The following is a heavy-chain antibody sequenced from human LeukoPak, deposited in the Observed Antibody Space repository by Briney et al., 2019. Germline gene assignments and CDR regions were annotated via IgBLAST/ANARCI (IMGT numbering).Heavy chain of an antibody. V-gene: IGHV3-48*03. D-gene: IGHD1-26*01. CDR1: GFTFSSYE. J-gene: IGHJ4*02. Sequence: GGSLRLSCAASGFTFSSYEMTWVRQAPGKGLEWVSYISSSGSTIYYADSVKGRFTISRDNAKNSLYLQMNSLRVEDTAVCYCAREGRDRRWELIDYWGQGTLVTVSS. CDR3: AREGRDRRWELIDY. CDR2: ISSSGSTI.